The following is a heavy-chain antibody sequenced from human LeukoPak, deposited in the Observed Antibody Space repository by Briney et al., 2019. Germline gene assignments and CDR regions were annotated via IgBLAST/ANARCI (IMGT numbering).Heavy chain of an antibody. CDR2: IYTSGST. J-gene: IGHJ4*02. V-gene: IGHV4-4*07. Sequence: SETLSLTCTVSGGSISSYFWSWIRQPAGKGLEWIGRIYTSGSTNYNPSLKSRITISRDTSRSQFSLQLSSVTAADTAVYYCARAPECTGGSCYYFDYWGQGTLVTVSS. CDR1: GGSISSYF. D-gene: IGHD2-15*01. CDR3: ARAPECTGGSCYYFDY.